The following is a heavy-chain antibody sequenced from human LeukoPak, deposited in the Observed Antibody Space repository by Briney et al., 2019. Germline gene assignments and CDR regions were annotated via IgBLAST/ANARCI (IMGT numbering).Heavy chain of an antibody. D-gene: IGHD6-13*01. Sequence: SETLSLTCTVSGGSISSGAYYWSWIRQHPGKGLEWIGYIYYSGSTYYNPSLKSRVTISVDTSKTQFSLRLSSVTAADTAVYYCARGFSSSVLSNCFDPWGQGTLVTVSS. V-gene: IGHV4-31*03. CDR3: ARGFSSSVLSNCFDP. CDR1: GGSISSGAYY. CDR2: IYYSGST. J-gene: IGHJ5*02.